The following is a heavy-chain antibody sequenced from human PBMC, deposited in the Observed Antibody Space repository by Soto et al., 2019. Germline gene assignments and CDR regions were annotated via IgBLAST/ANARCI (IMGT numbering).Heavy chain of an antibody. J-gene: IGHJ4*02. Sequence: QLQLQESGPGLVKPSETLSLTCTVSGGSISSSSYYWGWIRQPPGKGLEWIGSIYYSGSTYYNQSLKSRVTISVDTSKNQFSLNLSSVTAADTAGYYCARGLYGDYIGDYWGQGTLVTVSS. CDR2: IYYSGST. CDR1: GGSISSSSYY. CDR3: ARGLYGDYIGDY. V-gene: IGHV4-39*01. D-gene: IGHD4-17*01.